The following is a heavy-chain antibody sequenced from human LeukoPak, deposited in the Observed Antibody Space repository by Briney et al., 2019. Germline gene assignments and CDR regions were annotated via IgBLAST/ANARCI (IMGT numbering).Heavy chain of an antibody. D-gene: IGHD3-22*01. V-gene: IGHV3-30*02. CDR2: IRYDGSNK. J-gene: IGHJ4*02. Sequence: GGSLRLSCAASGFTFSSYGMHWVRQAPGKGLEWVAFIRYDGSNKYYADSVKGRFTISRDNSKNTLYLQMNSLRAEDTAVYYCASPGGYDSSGYFFDYWGQGTLVTVSS. CDR1: GFTFSSYG. CDR3: ASPGGYDSSGYFFDY.